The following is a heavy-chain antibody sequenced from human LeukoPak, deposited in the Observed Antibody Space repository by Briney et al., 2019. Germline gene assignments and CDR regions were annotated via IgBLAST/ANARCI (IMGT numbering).Heavy chain of an antibody. CDR3: ATIPYCSGGSCYERYYGMDV. J-gene: IGHJ6*02. D-gene: IGHD2-15*01. V-gene: IGHV3-23*01. Sequence: GGSLRLSCAAYGFTFSSYAMSWVRQAPGKGLEWVSTISGSGGSTYYADSVKGRFTISRDNSKNTLYLQMNSLRAEDTAVYYCATIPYCSGGSCYERYYGMDVWGQGTTVTVSS. CDR2: ISGSGGST. CDR1: GFTFSSYA.